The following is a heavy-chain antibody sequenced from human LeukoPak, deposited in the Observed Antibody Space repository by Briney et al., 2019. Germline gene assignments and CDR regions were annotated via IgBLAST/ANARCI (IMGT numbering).Heavy chain of an antibody. CDR3: AKDHRPQSVTMIVVGHDDDAFDI. CDR2: ISGSGGST. CDR1: GFTFSSYA. D-gene: IGHD3-22*01. J-gene: IGHJ3*02. V-gene: IGHV3-23*01. Sequence: PGGSLRLSCAASGFTFSSYAMSWVRQAPGKGLEWVSAISGSGGSTYYADSVKGRFTISRDNSKNTLYLQMNSLRAEDTAVYYCAKDHRPQSVTMIVVGHDDDAFDIWGQGTMVTVSS.